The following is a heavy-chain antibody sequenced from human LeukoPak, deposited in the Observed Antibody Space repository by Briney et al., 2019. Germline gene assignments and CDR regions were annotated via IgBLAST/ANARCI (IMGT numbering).Heavy chain of an antibody. CDR1: GFTFSSYA. CDR2: ISGSGGST. Sequence: GGSLRLSCAASGFTFSSYAMSWVRQAPGKGLEWVSAISGSGGSTYYADSVRGRFTISRDNSKSTLFVQMNSLRAEDTAVYCCAIGGFFFYMDVWGKGTTVTVSS. D-gene: IGHD3-10*01. CDR3: AIGGFFFYMDV. J-gene: IGHJ6*03. V-gene: IGHV3-23*01.